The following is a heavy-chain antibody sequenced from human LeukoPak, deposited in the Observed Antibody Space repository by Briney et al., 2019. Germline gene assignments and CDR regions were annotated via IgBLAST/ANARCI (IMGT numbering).Heavy chain of an antibody. CDR3: ARDGQQLAPYGMDV. CDR1: GFTFRSHG. CDR2: IWYDGSNK. J-gene: IGHJ6*02. Sequence: PGESLRLSRAASGFTFRSHGIHWVRQAPGKGLEWVAFIWYDGSNKDYADSVKGRFTISRDNSKNTLYLQMNSLRVEDTAVYYCARDGQQLAPYGMDVWGQGTTVTVSS. D-gene: IGHD6-13*01. V-gene: IGHV3-33*01.